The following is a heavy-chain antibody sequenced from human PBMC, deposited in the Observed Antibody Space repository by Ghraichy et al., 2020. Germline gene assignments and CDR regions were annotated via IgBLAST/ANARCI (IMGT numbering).Heavy chain of an antibody. CDR2: ISGSGGST. J-gene: IGHJ3*02. Sequence: GGSLRLSCAASGFTFSSYAMSWVRQAPGKGLEWVSGISGSGGSTYYADSVKGRFTISRDNSKNTLYLQMNSLRAEDTAVYYCAKDAGMATITLDAFDIWGQGTMVTVSS. D-gene: IGHD5-24*01. V-gene: IGHV3-23*01. CDR1: GFTFSSYA. CDR3: AKDAGMATITLDAFDI.